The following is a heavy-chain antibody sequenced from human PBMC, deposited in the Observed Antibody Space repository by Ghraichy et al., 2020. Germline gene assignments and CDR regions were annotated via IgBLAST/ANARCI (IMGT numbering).Heavy chain of an antibody. J-gene: IGHJ6*02. CDR2: INHSGST. V-gene: IGHV4-34*01. Sequence: SETLSLTCAVYGGSFSGYYWSWIRQPPGKGLEWIGEINHSGSTNYNPSLKSRVTISVDTSKNQFSLKLSSVTAADTAVYYCARGGGVVPAARDGMDVWGQGTTVTVSS. CDR3: ARGGGVVPAARDGMDV. CDR1: GGSFSGYY. D-gene: IGHD2-2*01.